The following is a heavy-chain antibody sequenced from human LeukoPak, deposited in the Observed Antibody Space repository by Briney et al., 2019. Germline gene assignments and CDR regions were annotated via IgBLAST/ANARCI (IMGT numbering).Heavy chain of an antibody. J-gene: IGHJ4*02. CDR2: VHLDGRT. D-gene: IGHD3-3*01. Sequence: SETLSLTCGVSGGSVINTNWWTWVRQPPGKGLEWIGEVHLDGRTNYNPSLESRLTMLVDVSENQVSLKLTSVTAADTAVYYCAREGGFYRPLDYSGQGTLVTVSS. CDR1: GGSVINTNW. V-gene: IGHV4-4*02. CDR3: AREGGFYRPLDY.